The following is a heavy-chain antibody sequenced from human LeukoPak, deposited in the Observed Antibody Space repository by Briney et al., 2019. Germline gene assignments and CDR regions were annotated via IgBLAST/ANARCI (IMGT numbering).Heavy chain of an antibody. CDR1: GXSIYSTNW. V-gene: IGHV4-4*02. CDR2: VFHAGNI. Sequence: SETLSLTCAVSGXSIYSTNWWSWVRQPPGKGLEWIAEVFHAGNINYNPSLKSRVTISIDKSKSQFSLKLSSMTAADTAVYYCARVRDGSRFDYWGQGTLVTVSS. D-gene: IGHD1-26*01. CDR3: ARVRDGSRFDY. J-gene: IGHJ4*02.